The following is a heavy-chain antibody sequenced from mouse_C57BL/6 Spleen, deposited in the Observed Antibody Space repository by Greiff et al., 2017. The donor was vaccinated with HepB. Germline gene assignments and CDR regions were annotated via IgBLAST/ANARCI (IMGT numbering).Heavy chain of an antibody. CDR2: INPSTGGT. D-gene: IGHD4-1*01. J-gene: IGHJ4*01. V-gene: IGHV1-42*01. Sequence: LVESGPELVKPGASVKISCKASGYSFTGYYMNWVKQSPEKSLEWIGEINPSTGGTTYNQKFKAKATLTVDKSSSTAYMQLKSLTSEDSAVYYCARSNPYAMDYWGQGTSVTVSS. CDR3: ARSNPYAMDY. CDR1: GYSFTGYY.